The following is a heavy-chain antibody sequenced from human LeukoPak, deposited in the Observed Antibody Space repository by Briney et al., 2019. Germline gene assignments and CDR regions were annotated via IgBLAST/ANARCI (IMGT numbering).Heavy chain of an antibody. CDR2: ISPQGIT. J-gene: IGHJ4*01. CDR1: GFPFSAYA. Sequence: GGSLRLSCAASGFPFSAYAMTWVRQAPGKGPEWVSSISPQGITYYADSVKGRFTVSRDNSRNTLFLQMGSLRADDMAVYYCAKPRGDSGTGSRYGPGLEFWGQGTLGHR. V-gene: IGHV3-23*01. CDR3: AKPRGDSGTGSRYGPGLEF. D-gene: IGHD5-18*01.